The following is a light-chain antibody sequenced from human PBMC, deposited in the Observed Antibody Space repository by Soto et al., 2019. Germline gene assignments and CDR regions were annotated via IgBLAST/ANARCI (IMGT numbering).Light chain of an antibody. V-gene: IGKV2-28*01. J-gene: IGKJ4*01. CDR1: ESLLYSNGNNY. Sequence: DIVLTQSPLSLPVTPGEPASISCRSSESLLYSNGNNYLDWYLQKPGQIPQLLMYLGSTRDSGVPDRFSGSGSGTDFTLRISRVETEDVGVYYFMQALQTPLTFGGGTKVEIK. CDR2: LGS. CDR3: MQALQTPLT.